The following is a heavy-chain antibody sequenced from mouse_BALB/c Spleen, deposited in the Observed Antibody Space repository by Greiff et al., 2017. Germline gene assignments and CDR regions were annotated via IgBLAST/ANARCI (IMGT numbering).Heavy chain of an antibody. J-gene: IGHJ4*01. CDR2: ISSGGSYT. CDR3: ARYSSSGAMDY. CDR1: GFTFSSYA. Sequence: EVKLMESGGGLVKPGGSLKLSCAASGFTFSSYAMSWVRQTPEKRLEWVATISSGGSYTYYPDSVKGRFTISRDNAKNTLYLQMSSLRSEDTAMYYCARYSSSGAMDYWGQGTSVTVSS. D-gene: IGHD2-5*01. V-gene: IGHV5-9-3*01.